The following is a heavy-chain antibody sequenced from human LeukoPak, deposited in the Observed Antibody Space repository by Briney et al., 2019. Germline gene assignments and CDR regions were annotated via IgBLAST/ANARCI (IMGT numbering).Heavy chain of an antibody. J-gene: IGHJ4*02. CDR1: GFTFSSYS. V-gene: IGHV3-23*01. CDR3: AKATGTTLDY. CDR2: FSGSGGST. D-gene: IGHD1-1*01. Sequence: PGGSLRLSCAASGFTFSSYSMNWVRQAPGKGLEWVSAFSGSGGSTYYADSVKGWFTISRDNSKNTLYLQMNSLRAEDTAVYYCAKATGTTLDYWGQGTLVTVSS.